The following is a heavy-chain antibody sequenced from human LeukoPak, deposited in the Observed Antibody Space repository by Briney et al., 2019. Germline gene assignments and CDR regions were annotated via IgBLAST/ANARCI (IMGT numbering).Heavy chain of an antibody. D-gene: IGHD2-15*01. Sequence: PSGTLSLTCAVYGGSFSGYYWSWIRQPPGKGLEWIGEINHSGSTNYNPSLKSRVTISVDTSKNQFSLKLSSVTAADTAVYYCARASYCSGGSCDVGDYYYGMDVWGQGTTVTVSS. V-gene: IGHV4-34*01. CDR1: GGSFSGYY. CDR3: ARASYCSGGSCDVGDYYYGMDV. J-gene: IGHJ6*02. CDR2: INHSGST.